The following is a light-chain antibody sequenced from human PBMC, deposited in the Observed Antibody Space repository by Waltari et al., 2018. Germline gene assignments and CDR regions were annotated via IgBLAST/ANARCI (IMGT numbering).Light chain of an antibody. CDR3: QSYDNSLSGSV. CDR1: RPNSRAGYQ. J-gene: IGLJ2*01. V-gene: IGLV1-40*01. CDR2: GNS. Sequence: SVLTQPPPVSGAPGQRVTIPCTGIRPNSRAGYQVPRSPPLPGTAPKPLIYGNSNRPAGVPDRFSGSKSGTSASLAITGLQAEDEADYYCQSYDNSLSGSVFGGGTKLTVL.